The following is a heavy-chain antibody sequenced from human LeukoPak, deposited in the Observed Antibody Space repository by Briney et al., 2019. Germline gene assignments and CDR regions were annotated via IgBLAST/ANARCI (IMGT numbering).Heavy chain of an antibody. CDR3: ARTLGYCSGGSCYRDAFDI. J-gene: IGHJ3*02. Sequence: GESLKISCKGSGYSFTSYWIGWVRQMPGKGLEWMGIIYPGDSDTRYSPSSQGQVTISADKSISTAYLQWSSLKASDTAMYYCARTLGYCSGGSCYRDAFDIWGPGTMVTVFS. V-gene: IGHV5-51*01. CDR2: IYPGDSDT. D-gene: IGHD2-15*01. CDR1: GYSFTSYW.